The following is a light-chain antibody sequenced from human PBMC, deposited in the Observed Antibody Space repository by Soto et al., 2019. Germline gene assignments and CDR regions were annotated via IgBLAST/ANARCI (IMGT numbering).Light chain of an antibody. Sequence: EIVLTQSPATLSLSPGERATLSCRASQSVSSYLAWYQQKPGQAPRLLIYDTSNRATGIPARFSGSGSGTVFPLTISSLEPEVFAVYYCQQRSNWLLTFGGGTKVEIK. CDR1: QSVSSY. CDR2: DTS. V-gene: IGKV3-11*01. CDR3: QQRSNWLLT. J-gene: IGKJ4*01.